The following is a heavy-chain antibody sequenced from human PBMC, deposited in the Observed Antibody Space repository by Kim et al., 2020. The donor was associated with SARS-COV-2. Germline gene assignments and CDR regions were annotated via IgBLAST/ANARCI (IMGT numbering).Heavy chain of an antibody. J-gene: IGHJ4*02. V-gene: IGHV3-30-3*01. D-gene: IGHD3-10*01. CDR2: ISTDGSNR. CDR1: GFSFSDYA. Sequence: GGSLRLSCAASGFSFSDYAMHWVRQAPGKGLEWVSVISTDGSNRFYADSVKGRFTIARDNSKNTLYVQMDSLRTEDTAVYYCARDPRGAGPRNYCDSWGQGTLVTVSS. CDR3: ARDPRGAGPRNYCDS.